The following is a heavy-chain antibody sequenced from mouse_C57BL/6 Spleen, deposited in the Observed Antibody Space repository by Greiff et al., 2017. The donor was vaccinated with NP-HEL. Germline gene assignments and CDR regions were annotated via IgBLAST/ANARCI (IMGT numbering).Heavy chain of an antibody. J-gene: IGHJ4*01. CDR3: ARTYDYAGYYDMDD. D-gene: IGHD2-4*01. Sequence: QVQLQQPGAELVKPGASVKLSCKASGYTFTSYWMQWVKQRPGQGLEWIGEIDPSDSYTNYNQKFKGKATLTVDTSSSTAYMQLSSLTSEDSAVYYCARTYDYAGYYDMDDWGQGTSVTVSS. CDR2: IDPSDSYT. V-gene: IGHV1-50*01. CDR1: GYTFTSYW.